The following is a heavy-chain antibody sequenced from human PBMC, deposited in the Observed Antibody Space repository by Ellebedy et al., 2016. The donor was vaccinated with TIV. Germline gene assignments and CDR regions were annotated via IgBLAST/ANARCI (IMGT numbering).Heavy chain of an antibody. J-gene: IGHJ4*02. D-gene: IGHD6-6*01. CDR3: ARTYSSSPLEFDY. CDR1: GGSISSSSYY. V-gene: IGHV4-39*01. CDR2: INHSGST. Sequence: SETLPLTXTVSGGSISSSSYYWGWIRQPPGKGLEWIGEINHSGSTNYNPSLKSRVTISVDTSKNQFSLKLSSVTAADTAVYYCARTYSSSPLEFDYWGQGTLVTVSS.